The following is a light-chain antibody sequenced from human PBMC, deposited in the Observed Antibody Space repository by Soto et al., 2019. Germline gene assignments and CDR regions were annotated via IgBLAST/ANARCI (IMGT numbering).Light chain of an antibody. J-gene: IGKJ1*01. Sequence: VLTQSPATLSLSPGERATLSCRASENVRTFVDWYQQKPGQAPRLLIYAASIRATGIPSRFSGSGSGPDFTLTISRLEPEDFAVYYCQQRSNWPGTVGQGTKVDIK. CDR3: QQRSNWPGT. CDR1: ENVRTF. CDR2: AAS. V-gene: IGKV3-11*01.